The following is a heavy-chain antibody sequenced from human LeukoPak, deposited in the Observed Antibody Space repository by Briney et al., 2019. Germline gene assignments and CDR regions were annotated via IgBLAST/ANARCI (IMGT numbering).Heavy chain of an antibody. CDR3: AKDLGLDGPYAFDI. J-gene: IGHJ3*02. D-gene: IGHD6-19*01. Sequence: GGSLRLSCTASGFTFSTYAMSWVRQAPGKGLEWVSTISGPGATTWYAESVKGRFTISRDNSKNTLYLQMNSLRAEDTAVYYCAKDLGLDGPYAFDIWGQGTMVTVSS. V-gene: IGHV3-23*01. CDR2: ISGPGATT. CDR1: GFTFSTYA.